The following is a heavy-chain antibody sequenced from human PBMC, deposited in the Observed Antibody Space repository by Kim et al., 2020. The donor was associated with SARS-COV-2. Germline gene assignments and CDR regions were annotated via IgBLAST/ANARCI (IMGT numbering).Heavy chain of an antibody. CDR1: GFTFTSYA. D-gene: IGHD2-2*01. CDR2: ITGSGVYT. Sequence: GGSLRLSCAASGFTFTSYAMTWVRQAPGKGLEWVSTITGSGVYTHYAESVKGRFTISRDNSKNTLYLQRNILRVEETAIYYCATRASTSGYYGLDVLGQESTGTVSS. CDR3: ATRASTSGYYGLDV. J-gene: IGHJ6*02. V-gene: IGHV3-23*01.